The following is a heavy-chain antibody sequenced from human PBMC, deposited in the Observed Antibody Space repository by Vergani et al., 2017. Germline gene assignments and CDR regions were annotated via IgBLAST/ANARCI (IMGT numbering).Heavy chain of an antibody. V-gene: IGHV4-34*01. Sequence: QVQLPQWGAGLLKPSETLSLTCAVYGGSFSGYYWSWIRQPPGKGLEWIGEINHSGSTNYNPSLKSRVTISVDTSKNQFSLKLSSVTAADTAVYYCARGGGKGLYYMDVWGKGTTVTVSS. CDR2: INHSGST. CDR1: GGSFSGYY. CDR3: ARGGGKGLYYMDV. J-gene: IGHJ6*03.